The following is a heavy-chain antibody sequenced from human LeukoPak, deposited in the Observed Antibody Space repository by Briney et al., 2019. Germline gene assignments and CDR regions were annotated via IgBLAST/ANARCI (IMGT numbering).Heavy chain of an antibody. CDR2: IKQDGSEK. CDR1: GFTFSSYW. Sequence: PGGSLRLSCAASGFTFSSYWMSWVRQAPGKGLEWVANIKQDGSEKYYVDSVKGRFTISRDNAKNSLYLQMNSLRAEDTAVYYCARDRASGWKDAFDIWGQGTMVTVSS. CDR3: ARDRASGWKDAFDI. V-gene: IGHV3-7*01. J-gene: IGHJ3*02. D-gene: IGHD6-25*01.